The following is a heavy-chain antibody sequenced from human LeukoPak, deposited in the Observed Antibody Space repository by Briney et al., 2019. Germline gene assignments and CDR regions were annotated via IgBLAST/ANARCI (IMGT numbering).Heavy chain of an antibody. CDR2: IKLDVSET. V-gene: IGHV3-7*01. J-gene: IGHJ3*01. D-gene: IGHD3-10*01. CDR1: GFTLSSYW. Sequence: GGSLRLSCAASGFTLSSYWITWVRQAPGKGLEWVANIKLDVSETYYVDSVRGRFTISRDNTKNSLYLQMDSLRAEDTAVYYCARKGNAFDFWGQGTMVTVSS. CDR3: ARKGNAFDF.